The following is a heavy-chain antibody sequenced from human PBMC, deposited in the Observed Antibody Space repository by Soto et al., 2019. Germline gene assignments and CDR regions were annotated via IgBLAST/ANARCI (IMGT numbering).Heavy chain of an antibody. Sequence: GGSLRLSCAASGFTFSSYWMHWVRQAPGKGLEWVSAISGSGGSTYYADSVKGRFTISRDNSKNTLYLQMNSLRAEDTAVYYCVKEVATIELYFDYWGQGTLVTVSS. D-gene: IGHD5-12*01. V-gene: IGHV3-23*01. J-gene: IGHJ4*02. CDR1: GFTFSSYW. CDR2: ISGSGGST. CDR3: VKEVATIELYFDY.